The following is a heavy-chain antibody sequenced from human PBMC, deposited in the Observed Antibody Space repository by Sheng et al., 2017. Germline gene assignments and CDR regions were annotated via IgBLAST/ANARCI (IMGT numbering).Heavy chain of an antibody. V-gene: IGHV1-18*01. Sequence: QVQLVQSGPEVKKPGASVKVSCKASGYTFTNFGVSWVRQAPGQGLEWMGWISGYNGNTDYAQKFQGRVSMTTDTSTTTAYMELRSLMSDDTAIYYCARAGPIVVVPTATDDFDYWGQGTLVTVSP. J-gene: IGHJ4*02. CDR1: GYTFTNFG. D-gene: IGHD2-15*01. CDR3: ARAGPIVVVPTATDDFDY. CDR2: ISGYNGNT.